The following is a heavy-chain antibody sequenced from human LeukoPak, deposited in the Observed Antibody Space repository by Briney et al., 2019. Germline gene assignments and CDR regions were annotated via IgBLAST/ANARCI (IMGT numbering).Heavy chain of an antibody. J-gene: IGHJ4*02. Sequence: SETLSLTCAVSGYSISSGYYWGWIRQPPGKGLEWIGRIYHSGSTYYNPSLKSRVTISVDTSKTQFSLKLSSVTAADTAVYYCAREVGHFDYWGRGTLVTVSS. D-gene: IGHD1-26*01. V-gene: IGHV4-38-2*02. CDR1: GYSISSGYY. CDR3: AREVGHFDY. CDR2: IYHSGST.